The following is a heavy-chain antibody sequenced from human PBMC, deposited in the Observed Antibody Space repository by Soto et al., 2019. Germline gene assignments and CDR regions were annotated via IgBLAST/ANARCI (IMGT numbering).Heavy chain of an antibody. V-gene: IGHV5-10-1*01. CDR2: IDPSDSYI. CDR3: ARLGNAVTSVAHYGMDV. J-gene: IGHJ6*02. D-gene: IGHD5-12*01. Sequence: GEALNISCKGSGYSFTTYWINWVRQMPGKGLEWMGKIDPSDSYINYSPSFQGHVSISLDKSISTAYLQWSSLKASDTAMYYCARLGNAVTSVAHYGMDVWGQGTTVTVS. CDR1: GYSFTTYW.